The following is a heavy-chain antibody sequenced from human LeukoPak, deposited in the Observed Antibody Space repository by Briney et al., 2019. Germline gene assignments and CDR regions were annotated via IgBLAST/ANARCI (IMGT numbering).Heavy chain of an antibody. D-gene: IGHD2-15*01. CDR1: GFTFSIYW. CDR3: ARGRVVPATRLDY. Sequence: GGSLRLSCAASGFTFSIYWMSWVRQAPGKGLEWVTVISYDGNYKYYADSVKGRFTISRDNSHYTLYLQLSNLTTDDTAVYYCARGRVVPATRLDYWGRGTLVTVSS. V-gene: IGHV3-30*03. J-gene: IGHJ4*02. CDR2: ISYDGNYK.